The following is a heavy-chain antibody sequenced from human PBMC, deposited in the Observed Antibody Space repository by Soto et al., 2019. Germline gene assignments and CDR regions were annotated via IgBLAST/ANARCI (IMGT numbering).Heavy chain of an antibody. CDR2: ISYDGSNK. J-gene: IGHJ6*02. CDR3: AKDLLRPGRAYGMDV. Sequence: QVQLVESGGGVVQPGRSLRLSCAASGFTFSTYGMHWVRQAPGKGLEWVAVISYDGSNKYYADSVKGRFTISGDNSKNTLYLQMNSLRPEDTDVYYCAKDLLRPGRAYGMDVWGQGTTVTVSS. CDR1: GFTFSTYG. D-gene: IGHD6-25*01. V-gene: IGHV3-30*18.